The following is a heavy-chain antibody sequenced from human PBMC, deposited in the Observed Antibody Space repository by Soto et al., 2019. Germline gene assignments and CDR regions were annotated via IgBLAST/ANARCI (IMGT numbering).Heavy chain of an antibody. D-gene: IGHD6-19*01. CDR1: GGSFSGYY. CDR3: ARASYSSGSYGMDV. Sequence: QVQLQQWGAGLLKPSETLSLTCAVYGGSFSGYYWSWIRQPPGQGLEWIGEINHSGSTNYNPSLKSRVTISVDTSKNQFSLKLSSVTAADTAVYYCARASYSSGSYGMDVWGQGTTVTVSS. V-gene: IGHV4-34*01. CDR2: INHSGST. J-gene: IGHJ6*02.